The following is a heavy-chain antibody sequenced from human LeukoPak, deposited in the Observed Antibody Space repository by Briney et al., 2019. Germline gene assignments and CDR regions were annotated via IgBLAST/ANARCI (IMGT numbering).Heavy chain of an antibody. D-gene: IGHD4/OR15-4a*01. Sequence: GRSLRLSCAASGFTFSSYEMNWVRQAPGKGLQWVSYISSCGSTIYYADSVKGRFTISRDNAKNSLYLQMNSLRAEDTAVYYCARSNFLYYFDYWGQGTLVTVSS. V-gene: IGHV3-48*03. CDR1: GFTFSSYE. CDR2: ISSCGSTI. J-gene: IGHJ4*02. CDR3: ARSNFLYYFDY.